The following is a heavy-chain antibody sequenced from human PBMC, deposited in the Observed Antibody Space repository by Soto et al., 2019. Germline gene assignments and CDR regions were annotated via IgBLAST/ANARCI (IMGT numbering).Heavy chain of an antibody. CDR1: GGTFSSYT. Sequence: QVQLVQSGAEVKKPGSSVKVSCKASGGTFSSYTISWVRQAPGQGLEWMGRIIPILGIANYAQKFQGRVTITAGKSPSPAYMEVGSLRSEDTAVYYCAREEYYYGSGAFFDYWGQGTLVTVSS. CDR3: AREEYYYGSGAFFDY. D-gene: IGHD3-10*01. J-gene: IGHJ4*02. V-gene: IGHV1-69*08. CDR2: IIPILGIA.